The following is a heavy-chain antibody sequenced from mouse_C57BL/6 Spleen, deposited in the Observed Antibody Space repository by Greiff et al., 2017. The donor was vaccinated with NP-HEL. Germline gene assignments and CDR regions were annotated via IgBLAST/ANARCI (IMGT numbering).Heavy chain of an antibody. CDR3: AVDSSGYVYYAMDY. CDR1: GYSITSGYY. Sequence: EVKLQESGPGLVKPSQSLSLTCSVTGYSITSGYYWNWIRQVPGNKLEWMGYISYDGSNNYNPSLKNRISITRDTSKNQFFLKLNSVTTEDTATYYCAVDSSGYVYYAMDYWGQGTSVTVSS. CDR2: ISYDGSN. V-gene: IGHV3-6*01. D-gene: IGHD3-2*02. J-gene: IGHJ4*01.